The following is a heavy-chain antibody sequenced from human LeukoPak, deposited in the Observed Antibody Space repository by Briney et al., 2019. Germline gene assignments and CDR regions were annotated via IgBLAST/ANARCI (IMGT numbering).Heavy chain of an antibody. CDR2: MNPNSGNT. D-gene: IGHD3-10*01. CDR1: GYTFTSYD. Sequence: ASVKVSCKASGYTFTSYDINWVRQATGQGLEWMGWMNPNSGNTGYAQKFQGRVSMTRNTSISTAYMELSSLRSEDTAVYYCARPFTGLWFGLYGMDVWGQGTTVTVSS. V-gene: IGHV1-8*01. J-gene: IGHJ6*02. CDR3: ARPFTGLWFGLYGMDV.